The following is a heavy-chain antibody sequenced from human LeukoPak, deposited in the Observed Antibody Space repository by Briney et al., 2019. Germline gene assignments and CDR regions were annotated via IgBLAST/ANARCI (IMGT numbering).Heavy chain of an antibody. J-gene: IGHJ6*03. V-gene: IGHV4-34*01. CDR1: DGSFSGYY. D-gene: IGHD6-19*01. CDR2: INHSGST. CDR3: ARVVSGSAYYYYYYMDV. Sequence: SETPSLTCAVYDGSFSGYYWGWIRQPPGKGLEWIGEINHSGSTNYNPSLKSRVTISLDTSKSQFSLKVRYVTAADTAVYYCARVVSGSAYYYYYYMDVWGKGTTVTISS.